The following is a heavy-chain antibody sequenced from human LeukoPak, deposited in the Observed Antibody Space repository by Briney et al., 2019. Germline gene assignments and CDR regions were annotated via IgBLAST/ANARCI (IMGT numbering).Heavy chain of an antibody. CDR3: AKVPYDSSGYYYFDY. CDR2: IGGSGGST. CDR1: GFTFSSYA. D-gene: IGHD3-22*01. J-gene: IGHJ4*02. Sequence: PGGSLRPSCAASGFTFSSYAMSWVRQAPGKGLEWVSAIGGSGGSTYCADSVKGRFTISRDNSKNTLYLQMNSLRAEDTAVYYCAKVPYDSSGYYYFDYWGQGTLVTVSS. V-gene: IGHV3-23*01.